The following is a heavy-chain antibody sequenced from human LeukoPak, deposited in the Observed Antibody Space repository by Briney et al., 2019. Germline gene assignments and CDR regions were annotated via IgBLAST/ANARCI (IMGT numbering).Heavy chain of an antibody. CDR1: GYTFTSYD. V-gene: IGHV1-8*01. D-gene: IGHD2-15*01. CDR3: ARGGYCSGGSCYPPY. Sequence: ASVKVSCKASGYTFTSYDINWVRQATGQGLEWMGWMNPNSGKTGYAQKFQGRVTMTRNTSISAAYMELSSLRSEDTAVYYCARGGYCSGGSCYPPYWGQGTLVTVSS. J-gene: IGHJ4*02. CDR2: MNPNSGKT.